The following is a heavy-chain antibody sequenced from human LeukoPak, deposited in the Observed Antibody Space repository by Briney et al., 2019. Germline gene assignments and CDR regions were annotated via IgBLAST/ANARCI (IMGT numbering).Heavy chain of an antibody. D-gene: IGHD6-13*01. CDR3: ARDRVSSSWSIYYAMDV. CDR1: GSTFGTYS. V-gene: IGHV3-48*04. J-gene: IGHJ6*02. Sequence: GGSLRLSCAASGSTFGTYSMNWVRQAPGKGLEWVSYISSSSSTIYYADSVKGRFTLSRDNAKNSLYLQMNGLRAEDTAVYYCARDRVSSSWSIYYAMDVWGQGTTVTVSS. CDR2: ISSSSSTI.